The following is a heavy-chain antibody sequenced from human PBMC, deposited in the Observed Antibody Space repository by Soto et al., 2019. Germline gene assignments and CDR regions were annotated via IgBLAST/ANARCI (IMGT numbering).Heavy chain of an antibody. CDR2: IIPIFGTP. V-gene: IGHV1-69*01. CDR1: GGIFSTYA. CDR3: ARDRDDYGSGNYYNRIDF. J-gene: IGHJ4*02. Sequence: QVQLVQSGAEVKKPGSSVKVSCKASGGIFSTYAISWLRQAPGQGLEWMGGIIPIFGTPNYAQRFQGRVNITADDSTSTAYMELSRLRSEDTAVYYCARDRDDYGSGNYYNRIDFWGQGTLVTVSS. D-gene: IGHD3-10*01.